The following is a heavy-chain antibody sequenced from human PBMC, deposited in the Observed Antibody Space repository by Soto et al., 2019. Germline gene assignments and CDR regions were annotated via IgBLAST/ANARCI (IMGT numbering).Heavy chain of an antibody. D-gene: IGHD1-1*01. Sequence: QPGGSLRLSCAASGFTFDDYAMHWVRQAPGKGLEWVSGISWNSGSIGYADSVKGRFTISRDNAKNSLYLQMNSLRAEDTALYYCAKDSEVATTGDAFDIWGQGTMVTVSS. J-gene: IGHJ3*02. V-gene: IGHV3-9*01. CDR3: AKDSEVATTGDAFDI. CDR1: GFTFDDYA. CDR2: ISWNSGSI.